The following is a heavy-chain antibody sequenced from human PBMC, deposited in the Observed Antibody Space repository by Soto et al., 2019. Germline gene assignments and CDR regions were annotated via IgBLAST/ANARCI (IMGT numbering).Heavy chain of an antibody. CDR3: ARDPPPITMIVVGGMDV. CDR1: GFTFSSYA. J-gene: IGHJ6*02. D-gene: IGHD3-22*01. CDR2: ISYDGSNK. V-gene: IGHV3-30-3*01. Sequence: QVQLMESGGGVVQPGRSLRLSCAASGFTFSSYAMHWVRQAPGKGLEWVAVISYDGSNKYYADSVKGRFTISRDNSKNTLYLQMNSLRAEDTAVYYCARDPPPITMIVVGGMDVWGQGTTVTVSS.